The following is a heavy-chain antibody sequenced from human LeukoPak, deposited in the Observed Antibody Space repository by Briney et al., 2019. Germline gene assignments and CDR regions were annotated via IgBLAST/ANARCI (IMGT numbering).Heavy chain of an antibody. J-gene: IGHJ4*02. CDR2: IRYDGSKE. Sequence: GGSLRLSCAASDITFSTYGMHWVRQAPGKGLEWVAFIRYDGSKEHYADSVKGRFTISRDNSKDIVYLQMNSLRTEDTAVYYCARWYCSSITCYYDYWGQGTLVTVSS. D-gene: IGHD2-2*01. CDR1: DITFSTYG. CDR3: ARWYCSSITCYYDY. V-gene: IGHV3-30*02.